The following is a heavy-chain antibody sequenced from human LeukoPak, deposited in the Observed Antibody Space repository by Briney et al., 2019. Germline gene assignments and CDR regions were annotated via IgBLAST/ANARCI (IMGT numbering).Heavy chain of an antibody. D-gene: IGHD6-13*01. V-gene: IGHV1-69*04. Sequence: SVKVSCKASGYTFTSYDINWVRQAPGQGLEWMGRIIPILGIANYAQKFQGRVTMTRDTSTSTVYMELSSLRSEDTAVYYCAREGDIIAAAPNWFDPWGQGTLVTVSS. J-gene: IGHJ5*02. CDR2: IIPILGIA. CDR3: AREGDIIAAAPNWFDP. CDR1: GYTFTSYD.